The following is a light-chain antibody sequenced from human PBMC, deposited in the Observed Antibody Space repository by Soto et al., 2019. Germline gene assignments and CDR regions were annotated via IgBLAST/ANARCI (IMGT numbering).Light chain of an antibody. CDR2: GAS. Sequence: EIVMTQSPATLSVSPGERATLSCRASENIYTNLAWYQQKPGQAPRLLFYGASTRATGLPARFSGTGSGTEFTLTINSLQAEDSAVYYCQQYYNWPRTFGQGTRREI. J-gene: IGKJ5*01. CDR1: ENIYTN. V-gene: IGKV3-15*01. CDR3: QQYYNWPRT.